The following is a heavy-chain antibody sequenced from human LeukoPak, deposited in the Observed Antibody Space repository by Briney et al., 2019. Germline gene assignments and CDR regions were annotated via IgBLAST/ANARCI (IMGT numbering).Heavy chain of an antibody. CDR2: IYYSGST. V-gene: IGHV4-39*01. Sequence: PSETLSLTCTVSGGSISSSSYYWGWIRQPPGKGLEWIGSIYYSGSTYYNPSLKSRVTISVDTSKNQFSLRLSSVTAADTAVYYCARLSLKATMVRGVYYFDYWGQGTLVTVSS. CDR3: ARLSLKATMVRGVYYFDY. CDR1: GGSISSSSYY. J-gene: IGHJ4*02. D-gene: IGHD3-10*01.